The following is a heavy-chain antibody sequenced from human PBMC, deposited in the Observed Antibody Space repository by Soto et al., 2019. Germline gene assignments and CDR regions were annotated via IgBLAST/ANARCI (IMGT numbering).Heavy chain of an antibody. CDR1: GFAFSNAW. V-gene: IGHV3-15*07. CDR3: TTDSYTSVIVVRFDY. Sequence: EVQLVESGGGVVKPGGSLRLSCAASGFAFSNAWINWVRQAPGKGLEWVGRIKSKGHGGTTDFAAPVRGRFAISRDDSRNLVYMQRNSLTTEDTAVYYCTTDSYTSVIVVRFDYWGHGTLVTVSS. CDR2: IKSKGHGGTT. D-gene: IGHD3-22*01. J-gene: IGHJ4*01.